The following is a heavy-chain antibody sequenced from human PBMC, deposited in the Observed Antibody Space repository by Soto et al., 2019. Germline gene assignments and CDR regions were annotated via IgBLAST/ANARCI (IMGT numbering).Heavy chain of an antibody. CDR1: GFTFSSYA. D-gene: IGHD6-19*01. CDR3: AKSSSGWALFDY. CDR2: ISESGGTT. J-gene: IGHJ4*02. Sequence: EVQLLESGGGLVQPGGSLRLSCAASGFTFSSYAMSWVRQAPGKGLEWVSVISESGGTTYYADSVKGRFTISRDNSKNKLYLQMNSLRAEDTAVYYCAKSSSGWALFDYWGQGTLVTVSS. V-gene: IGHV3-23*01.